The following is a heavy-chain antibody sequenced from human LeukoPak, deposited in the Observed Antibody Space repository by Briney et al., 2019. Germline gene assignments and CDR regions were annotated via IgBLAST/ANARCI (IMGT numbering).Heavy chain of an antibody. D-gene: IGHD4-23*01. CDR3: ARDYGGNYEA. CDR1: GGSFSGYY. J-gene: IGHJ5*02. Sequence: PSETLSLTCAVYGGSFSGYYWSWIRQPPGKGPEWIGEINHSGGTNYNPSLKSRVTISVDTSKNQFSLKLSSVTAADTAVYYCARDYGGNYEAWGQGTLVTVSS. V-gene: IGHV4-34*01. CDR2: INHSGGT.